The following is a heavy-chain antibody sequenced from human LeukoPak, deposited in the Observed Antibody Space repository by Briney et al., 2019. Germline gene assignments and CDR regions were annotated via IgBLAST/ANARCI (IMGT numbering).Heavy chain of an antibody. CDR2: IHGTDGRT. D-gene: IGHD2/OR15-2a*01. V-gene: IGHV3-23*01. Sequence: GGSLRLSCAASGFTFSNYAMSWVRQAPGKGLEWVSTIHGTDGRTWYPDSVKGRCTISRDNSRNTLYLQLNSLRAEDTAVYYCARDRAFPNDVFDIWGQGTMVSVSS. CDR1: GFTFSNYA. J-gene: IGHJ3*02. CDR3: ARDRAFPNDVFDI.